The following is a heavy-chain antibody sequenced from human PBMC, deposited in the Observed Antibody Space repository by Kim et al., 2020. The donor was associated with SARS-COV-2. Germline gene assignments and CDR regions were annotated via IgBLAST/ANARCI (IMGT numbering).Heavy chain of an antibody. J-gene: IGHJ6*02. Sequence: VKGRFTISRDNSKNTLYLQMNSLRVEDTAVYYCARTRVGASTYYYYGMDVWGQGTTVTVSS. V-gene: IGHV3-30*01. CDR3: ARTRVGASTYYYYGMDV. D-gene: IGHD1-26*01.